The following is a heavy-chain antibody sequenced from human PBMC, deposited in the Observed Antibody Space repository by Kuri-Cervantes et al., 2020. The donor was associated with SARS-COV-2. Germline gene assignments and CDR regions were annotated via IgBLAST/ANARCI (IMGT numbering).Heavy chain of an antibody. V-gene: IGHV1-46*01. J-gene: IGHJ3*02. Sequence: ASVKVSCKASGYTFTSYYMHWVRQAPGQGLEWMGIINPSGGSTSYAQKFQGRVTMTTDTSTSTAYMELRSLRSDDTAVYYYARAGTPAGAFDIWGQGTMVTVSS. D-gene: IGHD1-1*01. CDR2: INPSGGST. CDR3: ARAGTPAGAFDI. CDR1: GYTFTSYY.